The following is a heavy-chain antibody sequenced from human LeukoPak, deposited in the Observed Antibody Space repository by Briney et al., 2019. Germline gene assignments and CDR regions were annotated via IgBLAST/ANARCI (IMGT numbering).Heavy chain of an antibody. D-gene: IGHD3/OR15-3a*01. CDR1: GYTFMNYD. CDR2: MNPKGLNT. V-gene: IGHV1-8*02. Sequence: PVASVKVSCKTSGYTFMNYDINWVRQATGQGLEWMGWMNPKGLNTGYGQEFQGRVTMTRNTSICPAYMELSSLRSKETAMNYCARALSWTTESYYYMDVWGKGTTVTVSS. J-gene: IGHJ6*03. CDR3: ARALSWTTESYYYMDV.